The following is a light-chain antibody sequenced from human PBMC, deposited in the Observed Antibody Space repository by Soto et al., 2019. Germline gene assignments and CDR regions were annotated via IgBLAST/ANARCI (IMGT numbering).Light chain of an antibody. CDR2: DAS. Sequence: DIVLTQSPATLSLSPGERATLSCRASQSVSSYLAWYQQKPGQAPRLLIYDASNRATGIPARFSGSGSGTDFTLTLSSLEPEDFAVYHCQQRSNWPRGITFGQGTRLEIK. J-gene: IGKJ5*01. CDR3: QQRSNWPRGIT. CDR1: QSVSSY. V-gene: IGKV3-11*01.